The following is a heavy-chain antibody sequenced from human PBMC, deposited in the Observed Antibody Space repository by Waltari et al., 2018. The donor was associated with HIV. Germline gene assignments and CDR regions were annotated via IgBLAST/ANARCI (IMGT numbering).Heavy chain of an antibody. V-gene: IGHV4-39*01. CDR2: IYYSGST. Sequence: QLQLQESGPGLVKPSETLSLTCTVSGGPISSSSYYWGWIRQPPGKGLEWIGSIYYSGSTYYNPSLKSRVTISVDTSKNQFSLKLSSVTAADTAVYYCASPYYDSSGYDCWGQGTLVTVSS. CDR3: ASPYYDSSGYDC. D-gene: IGHD3-22*01. CDR1: GGPISSSSYY. J-gene: IGHJ4*02.